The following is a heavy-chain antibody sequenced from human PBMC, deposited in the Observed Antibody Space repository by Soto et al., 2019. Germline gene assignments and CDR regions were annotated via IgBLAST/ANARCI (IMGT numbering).Heavy chain of an antibody. V-gene: IGHV1-46*03. Sequence: ASVKVSFKASGYTFTSYYMHWVRQAPGQGLEWMGIINPSGGSTSYAQKFQGRVTMTRDTSTSTVYMELSSLRSEDTAVYYGARDIAGATQYFDYWGQGNLVTVSS. CDR1: GYTFTSYY. J-gene: IGHJ4*02. CDR2: INPSGGST. CDR3: ARDIAGATQYFDY. D-gene: IGHD1-26*01.